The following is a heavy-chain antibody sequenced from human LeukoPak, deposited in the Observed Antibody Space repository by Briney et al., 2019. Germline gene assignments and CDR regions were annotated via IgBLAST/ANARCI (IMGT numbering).Heavy chain of an antibody. V-gene: IGHV4-30-4*08. CDR1: GGSISRGDYY. CDR2: TYYSGST. Sequence: TLSLTCTVSGGSISRGDYYWSWIRQPPGKGLEWIGYTYYSGSTYYNPSLKSRVTISVDTSKNQFSLKLSSVTAADTAVYYCARGGQHYDFWSGSWSFDIWGQGTMVTVSS. J-gene: IGHJ3*02. D-gene: IGHD3-3*01. CDR3: ARGGQHYDFWSGSWSFDI.